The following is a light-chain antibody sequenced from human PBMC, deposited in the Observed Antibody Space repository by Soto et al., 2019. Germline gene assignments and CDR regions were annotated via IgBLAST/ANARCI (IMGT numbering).Light chain of an antibody. CDR1: SSNVGKNY. V-gene: IGLV1-51*01. J-gene: IGLJ2*01. Sequence: QSVLTQPPSVSAAPGQPISIPCSGSSSNVGKNYVSWYQQLPGTAPKLLIYDNSQRTSGIPDRFSGSKSGTSATLGITGLQAGDEADYYCGTWDSSLSGVVLGGGTKLTVL. CDR2: DNS. CDR3: GTWDSSLSGVV.